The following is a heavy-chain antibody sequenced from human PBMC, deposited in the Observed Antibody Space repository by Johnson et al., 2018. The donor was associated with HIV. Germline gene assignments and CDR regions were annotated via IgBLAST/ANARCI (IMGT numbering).Heavy chain of an antibody. J-gene: IGHJ3*01. Sequence: VQLVESGGGVVRPGGSLRLSCAASGFTFDDYGMSWVRQATGAGLEWVSAIRSAGDTYYPGSVKGRFTISRENAKNSLYLQMNSLRAGDTAVYYCARGPSVVTLHAFDLWGQGTLVTVSS. CDR2: IRSAGDT. CDR1: GFTFDDYG. D-gene: IGHD4-23*01. CDR3: ARGPSVVTLHAFDL. V-gene: IGHV3-13*01.